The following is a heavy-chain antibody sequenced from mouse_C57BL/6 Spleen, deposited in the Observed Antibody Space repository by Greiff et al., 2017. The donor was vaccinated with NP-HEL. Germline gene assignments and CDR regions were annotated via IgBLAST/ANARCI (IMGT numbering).Heavy chain of an antibody. D-gene: IGHD2-5*01. CDR3: ARGGYSNYTWFAY. CDR1: GYTFTSYW. V-gene: IGHV1-53*01. J-gene: IGHJ3*01. CDR2: INPSNGGT. Sequence: VQLQESGTELVKPGASVKLSCKASGYTFTSYWMHWVKQRPGQGLEWIGNINPSNGGTNYNEKFKSKATLTVDKSSSTAYMQLSSLTSEDSAVYYCARGGYSNYTWFAYWGQGTLVTVSA.